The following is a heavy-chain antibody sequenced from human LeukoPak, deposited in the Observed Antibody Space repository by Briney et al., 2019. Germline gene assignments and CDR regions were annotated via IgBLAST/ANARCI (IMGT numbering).Heavy chain of an antibody. V-gene: IGHV4-61*08. CDR1: GGSISSGDSH. CDR3: ARVTEDFWSGHIDY. D-gene: IGHD3-3*01. Sequence: PSETLSLTCTVSGGSISSGDSHWSWIRQLRGKGLEWIGYIYYSGTTYYHPSLKSRVTISVDTSKNQFSLKLSSVTAADTAVYYCARVTEDFWSGHIDYWGQGTLVTVSS. J-gene: IGHJ4*02. CDR2: IYYSGTT.